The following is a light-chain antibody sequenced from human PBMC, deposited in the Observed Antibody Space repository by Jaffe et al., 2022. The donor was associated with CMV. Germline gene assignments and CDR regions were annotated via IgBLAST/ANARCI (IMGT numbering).Light chain of an antibody. CDR1: QSISTY. J-gene: IGKJ2*01. Sequence: DIQMTQSPSFLSASVGDRVTITCRASQSISTYLSWYQQKPGKAPKLLIYAASSLKSGVPSRFSGSGSGTDFTLTFNSLQPEDFATYYCQQSFSPPFTFGQGTKLDI. CDR2: AAS. V-gene: IGKV1-39*01. CDR3: QQSFSPPFT.